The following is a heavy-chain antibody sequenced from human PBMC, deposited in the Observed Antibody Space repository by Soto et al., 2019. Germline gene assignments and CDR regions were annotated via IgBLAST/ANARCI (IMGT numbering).Heavy chain of an antibody. CDR2: HNAGNGNT. CDR3: ARCQKVSSTSLTGFYY. CDR1: RYTFTSSA. V-gene: IGHV1-3*01. J-gene: IGHJ4*02. Sequence: ASVQVSSKASRYTFTSSAMHWVRQDHGHRLEWMGWHNAGNGNTKYSQKFQGRVTITRDTSASTAYMELSSLRSEDTAVYYCARCQKVSSTSLTGFYYWGQGTLVTVSS.